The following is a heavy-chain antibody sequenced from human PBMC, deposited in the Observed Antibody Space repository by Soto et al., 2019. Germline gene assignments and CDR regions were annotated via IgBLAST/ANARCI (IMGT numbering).Heavy chain of an antibody. J-gene: IGHJ3*02. CDR3: SRADFPYLREEYAVGAYHI. Sequence: SETLSLTCAVSGTAVTSFFWNWIRQPPGKGLEWIGYMSYGGNTNTKASLKSRFSISLDTFKNQVFLKLRSVIPADTAVFFCSRADFPYLREEYAVGAYHILGPGTRLSVSS. D-gene: IGHD4-17*01. V-gene: IGHV4-59*02. CDR1: GTAVTSFF. CDR2: MSYGGNT.